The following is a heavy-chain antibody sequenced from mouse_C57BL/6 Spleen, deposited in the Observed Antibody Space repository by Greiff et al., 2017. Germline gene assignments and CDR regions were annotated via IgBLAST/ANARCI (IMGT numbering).Heavy chain of an antibody. CDR1: GYTFTSYW. Sequence: QVQLQQPGAELVMPGASVKLSCKASGYTFTSYWMHWVKQRPGQGLEWIGEIDPSDSYTNYNQKFKGKSTLTVDKSSSTAYMQLSSLTSEDSAVYYCARAAARRSPLDYWGQGTTLTVSS. V-gene: IGHV1-69*01. D-gene: IGHD3-1*01. J-gene: IGHJ2*01. CDR3: ARAAARRSPLDY. CDR2: IDPSDSYT.